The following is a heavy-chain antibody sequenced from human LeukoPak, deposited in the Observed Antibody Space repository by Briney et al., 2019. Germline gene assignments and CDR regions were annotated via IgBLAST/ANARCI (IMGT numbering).Heavy chain of an antibody. D-gene: IGHD1-26*01. CDR3: ARVGSGSL. CDR2: INTDGSIT. CDR1: GFTFDDYA. Sequence: GGSLRLSCAASGFTFDDYAMHWVRQAPRKGLVWVSRINTDGSITSYADSVKGRFTISRDNAKNTLYLQMNSLRAEDTAVYYCARVGSGSLWGQGTLVTVSS. J-gene: IGHJ4*02. V-gene: IGHV3-74*01.